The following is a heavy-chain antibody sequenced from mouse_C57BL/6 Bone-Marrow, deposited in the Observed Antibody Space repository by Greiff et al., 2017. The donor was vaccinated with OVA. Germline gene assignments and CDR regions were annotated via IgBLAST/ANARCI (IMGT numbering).Heavy chain of an antibody. D-gene: IGHD1-1*01. CDR1: GYTFTEYT. CDR2: FYPGSGSI. CDR3: ARHEDNYYGSSRYAMDY. V-gene: IGHV1-62-2*01. J-gene: IGHJ4*01. Sequence: QVQLQQSGAELVKPGASVKLSCKASGYTFTEYTIHWVKQRSGQGLEWIGWFYPGSGSIKYNENLQDKATLTADKATSTVYMELSRLTSEDAAVYFCARHEDNYYGSSRYAMDYWGQGTSVTVSS.